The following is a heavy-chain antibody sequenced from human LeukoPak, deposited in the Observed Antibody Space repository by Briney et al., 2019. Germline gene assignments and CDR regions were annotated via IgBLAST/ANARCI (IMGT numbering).Heavy chain of an antibody. V-gene: IGHV3-23*01. CDR3: AKDYTYLNALDI. Sequence: GGSLRLSFAASGFTFSSYAMSWVRQAPGKGLEWVSTISGSGGSTYYADSVEGRFTISRDNSKDTLYLQMNSLRAEDTAVYFCAKDYTYLNALDIWGQGTMVTVSS. CDR1: GFTFSSYA. J-gene: IGHJ3*02. CDR2: ISGSGGST. D-gene: IGHD3-16*01.